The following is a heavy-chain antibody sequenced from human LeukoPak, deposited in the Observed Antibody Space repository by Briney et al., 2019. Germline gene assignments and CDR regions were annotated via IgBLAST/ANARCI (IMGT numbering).Heavy chain of an antibody. Sequence: PGGSLRLSCAASGFTFSTYSMNWVRQAPGKGLEWVSYISSSSSTIYYADSVKGRFTISRDNSKNTLYLQMTSLRAEDTALYYCAKDKRYYSNYGLIEYWFDPWGQGTLVTVSS. V-gene: IGHV3-48*01. D-gene: IGHD4-11*01. J-gene: IGHJ5*02. CDR2: ISSSSSTI. CDR1: GFTFSTYS. CDR3: AKDKRYYSNYGLIEYWFDP.